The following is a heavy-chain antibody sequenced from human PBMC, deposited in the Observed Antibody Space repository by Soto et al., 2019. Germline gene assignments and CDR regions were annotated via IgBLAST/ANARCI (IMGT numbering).Heavy chain of an antibody. CDR1: GFMFSGYG. CDR3: AKLVGGVKAIGAPGDWLDP. J-gene: IGHJ5*02. V-gene: IGHV3-30*18. CDR2: ISHDGSEK. Sequence: QVQLVESGGGVVQPGDSLRLSCAASGFMFSGYGMHWSRQAPGKGLEWVAVISHDGSEKYYGDSVKGRCTVSRDNSNNTLFLQIDSLIAEDTAVYYCAKLVGGVKAIGAPGDWLDPWGQGTLVTVSS. D-gene: IGHD3-3*01.